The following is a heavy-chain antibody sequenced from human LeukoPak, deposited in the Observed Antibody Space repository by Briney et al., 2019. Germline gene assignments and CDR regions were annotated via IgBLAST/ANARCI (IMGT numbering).Heavy chain of an antibody. J-gene: IGHJ4*02. Sequence: SETLSLTCTVSGYSISSGYYWSWFRQPPGKGLEWIGSIYHSGSPYYNPSLKSRVTISVDTSKNQFSLKLSSVTAADTAVYYCARARREMVDYWGQGTLVTVSS. CDR3: ARARREMVDY. CDR1: GYSISSGYY. D-gene: IGHD5-24*01. V-gene: IGHV4-38-2*02. CDR2: IYHSGSP.